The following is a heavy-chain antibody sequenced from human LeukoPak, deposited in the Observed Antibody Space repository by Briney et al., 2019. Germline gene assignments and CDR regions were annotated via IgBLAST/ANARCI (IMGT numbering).Heavy chain of an antibody. CDR2: IVGGGGTT. D-gene: IGHD6-19*01. J-gene: IGHJ4*02. CDR1: GFTFSDYA. CDR3: AKARLSTGWAYNDY. V-gene: IGHV3-23*01. Sequence: GGSLRLSCAASGFTFSDYAMSWVRQAPGKGLEWVSAIVGGGGTTFYADSVKGRFTISRDNSKNTVFLQMNSLRAEDTAVYFCAKARLSTGWAYNDYWGQGTLVTVSS.